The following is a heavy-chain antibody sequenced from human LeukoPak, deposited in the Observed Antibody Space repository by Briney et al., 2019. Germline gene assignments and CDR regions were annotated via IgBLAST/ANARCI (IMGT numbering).Heavy chain of an antibody. J-gene: IGHJ4*02. D-gene: IGHD6-19*01. CDR2: IRSKAYGGST. CDR1: GFTFGDYA. CDR3: TRQVGPHSGWYCVH. Sequence: GGSLRLSCTASGFTFGDYAMNWLRQAPGKGLEWVGFIRSKAYGGSTEYAASVKGRFTISRDDSKSIAYLQMNSLKTEDTAVYYCTRQVGPHSGWYCVHWGQGTLVSVSS. V-gene: IGHV3-49*03.